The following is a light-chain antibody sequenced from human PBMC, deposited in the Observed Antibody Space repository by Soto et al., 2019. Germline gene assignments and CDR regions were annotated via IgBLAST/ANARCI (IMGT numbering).Light chain of an antibody. CDR3: TSYASTTPHVV. CDR2: EVF. V-gene: IGLV2-14*01. CDR1: SSDVGGYNY. Sequence: QSALTQPASVSGSPGQSITISCTGTSSDVGGYNYVSWYQHHPGKAPNLMIYEVFNRPSGVSNRFSGSKSGNTASLTISGLQAEDEGDYYCTSYASTTPHVVFCGGTKLTVL. J-gene: IGLJ2*01.